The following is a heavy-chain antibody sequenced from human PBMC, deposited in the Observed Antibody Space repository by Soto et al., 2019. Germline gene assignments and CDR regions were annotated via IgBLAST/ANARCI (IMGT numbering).Heavy chain of an antibody. D-gene: IGHD3-3*01. CDR2: IDPSDSYT. J-gene: IGHJ6*02. CDR3: ATPHISIFEEAPADGIYV. CDR1: GYSVTSYC. V-gene: IGHV5-10-1*01. Sequence: GESLKISCEGSGYSVTSYCISWVRQMPGKGLEWMGRIDPSDSYTNYSPSFQGHVTISADKSISTAYLQWSSLKASDTAMYYCATPHISIFEEAPADGIYVRSQRSTVPVS.